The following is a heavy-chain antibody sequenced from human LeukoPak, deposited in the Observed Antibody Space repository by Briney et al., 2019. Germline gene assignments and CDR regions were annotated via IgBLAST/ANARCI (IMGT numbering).Heavy chain of an antibody. D-gene: IGHD5-18*01. J-gene: IGHJ6*02. V-gene: IGHV4-30-2*01. CDR1: GGSISSGGYS. Sequence: SETLSLTCAVSGGSISSGGYSWSWIRQPPGKGLEWIGYIYHSGSTYYNPSLKSRVTISVDRSKNQFSLKLSSVTAADTAVYYCARAPYSYGYYYGTDVWGQGTTVTVSS. CDR3: ARAPYSYGYYYGTDV. CDR2: IYHSGST.